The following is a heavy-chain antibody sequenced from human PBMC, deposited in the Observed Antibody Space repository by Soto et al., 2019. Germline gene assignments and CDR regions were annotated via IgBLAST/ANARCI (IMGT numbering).Heavy chain of an antibody. D-gene: IGHD3-3*01. CDR2: INPSGGST. CDR1: GYTFTSYY. Sequence: ASVKVSCKASGYTFTSYYMHWVRQAPGQGLEWMGIINPSGGSTSYAQKFQGRVTMTRDTSTSTVYKELSSLRSEDTAEYNCSRDVITIFGVAPSRTYYMDVWGKGTTVTVSS. CDR3: SRDVITIFGVAPSRTYYMDV. J-gene: IGHJ6*03. V-gene: IGHV1-46*03.